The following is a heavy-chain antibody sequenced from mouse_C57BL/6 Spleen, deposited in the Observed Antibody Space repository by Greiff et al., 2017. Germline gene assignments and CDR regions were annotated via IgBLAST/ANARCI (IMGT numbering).Heavy chain of an antibody. J-gene: IGHJ3*01. Sequence: EVKLVESGGGLVQPGGSLKLSCAASGFTFSDYYMYWVRQTPEKRLEWVAYISNGGGSTYYPDTVKGRFTISRDNAKNPLYLQMSRLKSEDTAMYYCARPPHYDGYSAWFAYWGQGTLVTVSA. D-gene: IGHD2-3*01. V-gene: IGHV5-12*01. CDR3: ARPPHYDGYSAWFAY. CDR1: GFTFSDYY. CDR2: ISNGGGST.